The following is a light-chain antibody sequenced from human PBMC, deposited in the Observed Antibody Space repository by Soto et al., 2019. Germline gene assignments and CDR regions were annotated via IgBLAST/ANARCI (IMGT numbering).Light chain of an antibody. J-gene: IGKJ1*01. CDR2: LGS. Sequence: DIVMTQSPLSLSVTPGEPASISCRSSQGLLHSSGNNYLDWYLQKPGQSPQLLIYLGSNRASGVPDRFSGSGSGTDFTLKISRVEAEDAGVYYWMQVSQSPRTFGQGTKVEIK. CDR3: MQVSQSPRT. CDR1: QGLLHSSGNNY. V-gene: IGKV2-28*01.